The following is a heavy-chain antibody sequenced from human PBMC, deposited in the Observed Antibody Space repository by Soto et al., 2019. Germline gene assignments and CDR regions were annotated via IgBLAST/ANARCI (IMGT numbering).Heavy chain of an antibody. CDR1: GFSFNTYG. V-gene: IGHV3-30*18. Sequence: GGSLRLSCAASGFSFNTYGMHWVRQAPGKGLEWVAVISYDGSNKYYADSVKGRFTISRDNSKNTLYLQMNSLRAEDTAVYYCAKDVIADYDSSGYFGYWGQGTLVTVSS. CDR3: AKDVIADYDSSGYFGY. J-gene: IGHJ4*02. CDR2: ISYDGSNK. D-gene: IGHD3-22*01.